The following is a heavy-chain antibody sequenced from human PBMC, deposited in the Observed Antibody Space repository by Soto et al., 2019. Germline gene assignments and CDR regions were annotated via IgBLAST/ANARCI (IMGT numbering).Heavy chain of an antibody. CDR3: ADSWLPTSY. Sequence: LRLSCAASGFSFSHYWMHWVRQAPGRGLVWVSRISPDGRTTTYADSVKGRFTISRDNAKSTLYLQMNSLTVEDGAVYYCADSWLPTSYWGPGTLVTVSS. J-gene: IGHJ4*02. D-gene: IGHD3-10*01. CDR1: GFSFSHYW. V-gene: IGHV3-74*01. CDR2: ISPDGRTT.